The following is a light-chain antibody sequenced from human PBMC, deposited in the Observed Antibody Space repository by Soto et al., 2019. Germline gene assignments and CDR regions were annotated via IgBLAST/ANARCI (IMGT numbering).Light chain of an antibody. CDR3: QQYDYVPLT. CDR1: HNIRNY. J-gene: IGKJ4*01. V-gene: IGKV1-33*01. CDR2: DGS. Sequence: DIQMTQSPPSLSASVGDSVTITCQATHNIRNYLNWYQHKPGRAPKLLIYDGSSLQTGVPSRFSGRGSGKDFTLIITDLQSEDAATYYCQQYDYVPLTFGGGTKVEI.